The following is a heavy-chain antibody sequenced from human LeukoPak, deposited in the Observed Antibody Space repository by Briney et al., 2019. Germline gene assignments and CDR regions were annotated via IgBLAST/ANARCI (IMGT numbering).Heavy chain of an antibody. J-gene: IGHJ1*01. Sequence: GGSLRLSCAASGFTFSSYGMHWVRQAPGKGLEWVAVISYDGSNKYYADSVKGRFTISRDNSKNTLYLQMNSLRAEDTAVYYCAKDLGVVTAIPRAEYFQHWGQGTLVTVSS. D-gene: IGHD2-21*02. CDR3: AKDLGVVTAIPRAEYFQH. V-gene: IGHV3-30*18. CDR2: ISYDGSNK. CDR1: GFTFSSYG.